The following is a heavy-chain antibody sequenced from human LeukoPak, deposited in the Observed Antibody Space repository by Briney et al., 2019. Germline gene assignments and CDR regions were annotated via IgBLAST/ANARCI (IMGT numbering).Heavy chain of an antibody. V-gene: IGHV3-23*01. D-gene: IGHD6-19*01. CDR3: AKSRSGWFLWDY. Sequence: GGSLRLSCAASGFTFSSFAMSWVRQAPGKGLEWVSAISGSGGSTYYADSVKGRFTISRDNSKNTLYLQMNSLRAEDTATYYCAKSRSGWFLWDYWGQGTLVTVSS. J-gene: IGHJ4*02. CDR2: ISGSGGST. CDR1: GFTFSSFA.